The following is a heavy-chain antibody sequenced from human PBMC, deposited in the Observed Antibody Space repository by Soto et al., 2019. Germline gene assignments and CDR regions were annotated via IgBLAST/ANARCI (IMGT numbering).Heavy chain of an antibody. Sequence: PSQTLSLTGALSGDSVSSNSAAWHWIRQSPSRGLEWLGRTYHRSKWYNDYAVSVKSRITFNPDTSKNQFSLQLNSVTPEDTAVYYCARVGVHTKYYFDYWGQGTLVTVSS. J-gene: IGHJ4*02. D-gene: IGHD2-21*01. V-gene: IGHV6-1*01. CDR3: ARVGVHTKYYFDY. CDR2: TYHRSKWYN. CDR1: GDSVSSNSAA.